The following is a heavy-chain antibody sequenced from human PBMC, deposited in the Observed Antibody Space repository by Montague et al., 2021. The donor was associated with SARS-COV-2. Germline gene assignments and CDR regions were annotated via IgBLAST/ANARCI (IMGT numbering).Heavy chain of an antibody. D-gene: IGHD5-24*01. CDR1: GGSISSSSYY. V-gene: IGHV4-39*01. CDR2: IYYSGST. Sequence: SETLSLTCTVSGGSISSSSYYWGWIRQPPGKGLEWIGSIYYSGSTYYNPSLKSRVTISVDTSKNQFSLKLTSVTAADTAVYYCARFRGYSWLQSLNFDYWGQGTLVTVSS. CDR3: ARFRGYSWLQSLNFDY. J-gene: IGHJ4*02.